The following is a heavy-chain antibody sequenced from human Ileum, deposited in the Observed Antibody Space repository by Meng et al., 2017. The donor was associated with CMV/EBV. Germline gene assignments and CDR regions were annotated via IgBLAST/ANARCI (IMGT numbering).Heavy chain of an antibody. D-gene: IGHD3-22*01. J-gene: IGHJ4*02. CDR2: IIPIFGTA. Sequence: RTSGYTFSSYFIHWVRQAPGQGLEWMGGIIPIFGTASYAQKFQGRVTITTDESTSTAYMELSSLRSEDTAVYYCARDLGDSSGSSGYWGQGTLVTVSS. V-gene: IGHV1-69*05. CDR3: ARDLGDSSGSSGY. CDR1: GYTFSSYF.